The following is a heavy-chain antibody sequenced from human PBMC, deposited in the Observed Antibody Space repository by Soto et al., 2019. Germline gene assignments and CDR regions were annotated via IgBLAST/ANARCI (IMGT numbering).Heavy chain of an antibody. D-gene: IGHD6-19*01. Sequence: QVQLVESGGGVVQPGRSLRLSCAASGFTSSSYGMHWVRQAPGKGLEWVAVIWYDGSNKYYADSVKGRFTTSRDNSKNTLYLQMNSLRAEDTAVYYCARDCAGYSSGWYQRGGFDYWGQGTLVTVSS. CDR1: GFTSSSYG. J-gene: IGHJ4*02. V-gene: IGHV3-33*01. CDR3: ARDCAGYSSGWYQRGGFDY. CDR2: IWYDGSNK.